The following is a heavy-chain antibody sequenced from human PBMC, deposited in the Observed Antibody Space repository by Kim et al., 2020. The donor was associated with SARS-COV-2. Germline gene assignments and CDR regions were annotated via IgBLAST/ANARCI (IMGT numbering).Heavy chain of an antibody. V-gene: IGHV3-23*01. CDR3: ARFSYCGSDCYRSFDS. D-gene: IGHD2-21*02. Sequence: GGSLRLSCTASGFTFNTYVMGWVRQAPGKGLEWVSGIGATGGTTYYPDSVKGQFTISRDNSKNAVFLQMNSLRAEDTAIYYCARFSYCGSDCYRSFDSWGQGTLVTVSS. CDR1: GFTFNTYV. CDR2: IGATGGTT. J-gene: IGHJ4*02.